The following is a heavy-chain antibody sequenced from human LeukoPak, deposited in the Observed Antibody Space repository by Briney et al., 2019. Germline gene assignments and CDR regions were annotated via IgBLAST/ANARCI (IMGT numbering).Heavy chain of an antibody. CDR1: GGTFISYA. CDR3: ARVGGNYYDFWSGYYAY. V-gene: IGHV1-69*13. Sequence: SVKVSCKASGGTFISYAISWVRQAPGQGLEWMGGIIPIFGTANYAQKFQGRVTITADESTSTAYMELSSLRSEDTAVYYCARVGGNYYDFWSGYYAYWGQGTLVTVSS. J-gene: IGHJ4*02. D-gene: IGHD3-3*01. CDR2: IIPIFGTA.